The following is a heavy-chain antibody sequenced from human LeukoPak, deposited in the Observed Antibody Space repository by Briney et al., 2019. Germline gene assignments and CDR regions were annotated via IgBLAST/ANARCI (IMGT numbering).Heavy chain of an antibody. CDR1: GGSFSGYY. Sequence: SETLSLTCAVYGGSFSGYYWSWIRQPPGKGLEWIGEINHSGGTNYNPSLKSRVTISVDTSKNQFSLKLSSVTAADTAVYYCARLFLYCSSTSCYASPFDYWGQGTLVTVSS. D-gene: IGHD2-2*01. V-gene: IGHV4-34*01. J-gene: IGHJ4*02. CDR3: ARLFLYCSSTSCYASPFDY. CDR2: INHSGGT.